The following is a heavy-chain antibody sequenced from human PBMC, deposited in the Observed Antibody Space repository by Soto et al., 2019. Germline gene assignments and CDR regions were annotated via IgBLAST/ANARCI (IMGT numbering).Heavy chain of an antibody. V-gene: IGHV3-11*06. CDR1: GFTFSDYY. CDR2: SSSSSSYT. Sequence: QVQLVESGGGLVKPGGSLRLSCAASGFTFSDYYMSWIRQAPGKGLEWVSYSSSSSSYTNYADSVKGRFTISRDNAKNSLYLQMNSLRAEDTAVYYCARDRTVTTYYYYGMDVWGQGTTVTVSS. CDR3: ARDRTVTTYYYYGMDV. J-gene: IGHJ6*02. D-gene: IGHD4-4*01.